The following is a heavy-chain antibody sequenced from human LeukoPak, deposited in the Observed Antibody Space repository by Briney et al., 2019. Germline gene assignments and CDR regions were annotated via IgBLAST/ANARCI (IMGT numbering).Heavy chain of an antibody. V-gene: IGHV4-39*01. CDR2: IYYSGST. J-gene: IGHJ3*02. D-gene: IGHD5-24*01. Sequence: SETLSLTCSVSGGAISGRRDYWGWIRQPPGKGLEWIASIYYSGSTHYNPPLKSRVTISVGTSRNQFSLELRSATAADSAMYYCARNVSRGEPGGAFDIWGQGTMVTVSS. CDR3: ARNVSRGEPGGAFDI. CDR1: GGAISGRRDY.